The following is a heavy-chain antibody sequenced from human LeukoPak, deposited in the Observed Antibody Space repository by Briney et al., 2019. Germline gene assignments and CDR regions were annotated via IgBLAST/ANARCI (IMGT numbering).Heavy chain of an antibody. J-gene: IGHJ5*02. V-gene: IGHV3-21*01. D-gene: IGHD6-13*01. CDR2: ISSSSSYI. CDR3: ARDLGYSSSWTRWFDP. Sequence: GGSLRLSCAASGFTFSSYSMNWVRKAPGKGLEWVSSISSSSSYIYYADSVKGRFTISRDNAKNSLYLQMNSLRAEDTAVYYCARDLGYSSSWTRWFDPWGQGTLVTVSS. CDR1: GFTFSSYS.